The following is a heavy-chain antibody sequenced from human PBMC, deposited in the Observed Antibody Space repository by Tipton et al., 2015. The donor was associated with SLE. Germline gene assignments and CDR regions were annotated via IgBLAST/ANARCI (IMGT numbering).Heavy chain of an antibody. CDR2: IYYSGSA. D-gene: IGHD6-13*01. CDR1: GGSISSSSYY. J-gene: IGHJ5*02. Sequence: TLSLTCTVSGGSISSSSYYWGWIRQPPGKGLEWIGSIYYSGSAYYNPSLKSRVTISVDTSKSQFSLKLSSVTAADTAVYYCASSNGYSSSWYGPYNWFDPWGQGTLSPSPQ. V-gene: IGHV4-39*07. CDR3: ASSNGYSSSWYGPYNWFDP.